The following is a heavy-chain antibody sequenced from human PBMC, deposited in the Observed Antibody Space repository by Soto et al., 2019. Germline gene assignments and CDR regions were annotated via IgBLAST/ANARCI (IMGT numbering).Heavy chain of an antibody. V-gene: IGHV3-23*01. CDR1: GFTFSSYA. J-gene: IGHJ4*02. D-gene: IGHD3-3*01. CDR2: ISGSGGST. CDR3: AKDHMLSSYYDFWSGYYQQYDY. Sequence: PGGSLRLSCAASGFTFSSYAMSWVRQAPGKGLEWVSAISGSGGSTYYADSVKGRFTISRDNSKNTLYLQMSSLRAEDTAVYYCAKDHMLSSYYDFWSGYYQQYDYWGQGTLVTVS.